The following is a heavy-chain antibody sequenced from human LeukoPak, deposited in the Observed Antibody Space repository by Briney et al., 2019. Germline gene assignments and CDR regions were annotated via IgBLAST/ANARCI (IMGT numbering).Heavy chain of an antibody. CDR3: ARVMVDRRGYCSGGSCYRRPNQEEFDP. V-gene: IGHV4-61*01. CDR1: GVSVSSGSYY. J-gene: IGHJ5*02. CDR2: IYYSGST. D-gene: IGHD2-15*01. Sequence: PSGTLSLTCTVSGVSVSSGSYYWSWIRQPPGKGLEWIGYIYYSGSTNYNPSLKSRVTISVDTSKNQFSLKLSSVTAADTAVYYCARVMVDRRGYCSGGSCYRRPNQEEFDPWGQGTLVTVSS.